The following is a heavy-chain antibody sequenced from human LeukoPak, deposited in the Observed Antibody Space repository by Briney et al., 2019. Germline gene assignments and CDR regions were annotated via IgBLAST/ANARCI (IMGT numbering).Heavy chain of an antibody. J-gene: IGHJ6*04. CDR1: GFTFGTSW. V-gene: IGHV3-7*01. Sequence: SGGSLRPSCEASGFTFGTSWMSWFGRAPGPGLQWLPHTSPNGRDTYYVDSVKGRFIISRDNPKNSLYLQMNSLRAEDTAVYYCARDRSYSSDTDVWGKGTTVTVSS. CDR2: TSPNGRDT. CDR3: ARDRSYSSDTDV. D-gene: IGHD6-25*01.